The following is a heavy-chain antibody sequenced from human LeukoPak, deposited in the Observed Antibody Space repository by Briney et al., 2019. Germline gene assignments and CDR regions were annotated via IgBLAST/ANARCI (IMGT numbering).Heavy chain of an antibody. J-gene: IGHJ4*02. Sequence: PSETLSLTCSVSGGSISSYYWGWIRQPPGKGLEWIGSIYYSGSTYYNPSLKSRVTISVDTSKNQFSLKLSSVTAADTAVYYCARDRSGRPGYFDYWGQGTLVTVSS. V-gene: IGHV4-39*07. D-gene: IGHD1-1*01. CDR1: GGSISSYY. CDR3: ARDRSGRPGYFDY. CDR2: IYYSGST.